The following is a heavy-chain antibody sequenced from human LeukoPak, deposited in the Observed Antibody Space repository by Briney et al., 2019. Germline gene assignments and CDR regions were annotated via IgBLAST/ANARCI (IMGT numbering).Heavy chain of an antibody. CDR3: ARTTVTTCHDY. D-gene: IGHD4-11*01. CDR1: GYTFTSYG. J-gene: IGHJ4*02. Sequence: GASVKVSCKASGYTFTSYGISWVRQAPGQGLEWMGWINPNSGDTNYAQKIQGRVTMTRDTSISTAYMELSRLTSDDTAMYYCARTTVTTCHDYWGQGTLVTVSS. CDR2: INPNSGDT. V-gene: IGHV1-2*02.